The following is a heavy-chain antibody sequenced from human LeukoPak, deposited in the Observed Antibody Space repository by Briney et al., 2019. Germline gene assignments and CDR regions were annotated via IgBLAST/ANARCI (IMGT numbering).Heavy chain of an antibody. CDR2: IIPISGTA. J-gene: IGHJ6*03. Sequence: SVKVSCKASGGTFSSYAISWVRQAPGQGLEWMGGIIPISGTANYAQKFQGRVTITADKSTSTAYMELSSLRSEDTAVYYCARGPYYDSSGYYYEYCYYMDVWGKGTTVTVSS. V-gene: IGHV1-69*06. CDR3: ARGPYYDSSGYYYEYCYYMDV. D-gene: IGHD3-22*01. CDR1: GGTFSSYA.